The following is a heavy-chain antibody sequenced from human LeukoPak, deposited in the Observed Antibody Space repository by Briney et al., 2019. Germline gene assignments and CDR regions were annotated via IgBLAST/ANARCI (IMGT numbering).Heavy chain of an antibody. CDR3: ARSIAARPGIFGY. D-gene: IGHD6-6*01. J-gene: IGHJ4*02. V-gene: IGHV1-8*01. CDR1: GYTFTSYD. CDR2: MNPNSGNT. Sequence: ASVKVSCKASGYTFTSYDINWVRQATGQGLEWMGWMNPNSGNTGYAQKFQGRVTMTRDTSISTAYMELSRLRSDDTAVYYCARSIAARPGIFGYWGQGTLVTVSS.